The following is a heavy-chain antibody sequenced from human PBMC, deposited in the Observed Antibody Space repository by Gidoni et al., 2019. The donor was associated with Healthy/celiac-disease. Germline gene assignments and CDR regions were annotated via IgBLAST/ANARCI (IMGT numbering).Heavy chain of an antibody. Sequence: QLQLQESGPGLVKPSETLSLTCTVSGGSISSSSYYWGWLRQPPGKGLAWIGSIYYSGSTYYNPSLKSRVTISVDTSKNQFSLKLSSVTAADTAVYYCARLGRYDAFDIWGQGTMVTVSS. CDR1: GGSISSSSYY. CDR2: IYYSGST. CDR3: ARLGRYDAFDI. J-gene: IGHJ3*02. D-gene: IGHD1-26*01. V-gene: IGHV4-39*01.